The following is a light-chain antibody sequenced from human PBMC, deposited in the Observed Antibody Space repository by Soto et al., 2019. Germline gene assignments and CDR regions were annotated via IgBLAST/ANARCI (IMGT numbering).Light chain of an antibody. V-gene: IGKV4-1*01. J-gene: IGKJ4*01. Sequence: DFVMTQSPDSLAVSLGERATINCKSSQSVLYNSNNQNYLAWYQQKPGKAPELLVSAASSLQGGVPSRFSGSGSGTDFTLTISSLQPEDFATYYCQQTNSFPLTFGGGTKVDI. CDR2: AAS. CDR3: QQTNSFPLT. CDR1: QSVLYNSNNQNY.